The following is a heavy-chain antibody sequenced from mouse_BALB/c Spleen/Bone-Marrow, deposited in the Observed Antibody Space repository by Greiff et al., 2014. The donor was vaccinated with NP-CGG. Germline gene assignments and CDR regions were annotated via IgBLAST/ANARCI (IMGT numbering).Heavy chain of an antibody. CDR2: INPYNDGT. Sequence: EVQLQQSGPELVKPGASVKMSCKASGYTFTSYVIHWVKRKPGQGLEWIGYINPYNDGTKYNEKFKGKATLTSDKSSSTAYMELRCLTSEDSAVYYCARGGYYGPSLYWYFDVWGAGTTVTVSS. D-gene: IGHD1-1*01. CDR1: GYTFTSYV. V-gene: IGHV1-14*01. J-gene: IGHJ1*01. CDR3: ARGGYYGPSLYWYFDV.